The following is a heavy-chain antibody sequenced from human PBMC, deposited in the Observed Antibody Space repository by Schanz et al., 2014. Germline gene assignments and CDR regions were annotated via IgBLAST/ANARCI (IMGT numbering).Heavy chain of an antibody. V-gene: IGHV1-69*02. CDR1: GGTFSSST. CDR2: IIPILDKT. J-gene: IGHJ6*02. Sequence: QVQLVQSGAEVKKPGSSVKVSCKASGGTFSSSTLTWVRQAPGQGLEWMGRIIPILDKTNYAQKFQGRVTMTADKSTISFSMAVLGLLSPYTAVYYCANLDRTRYYAMDVWGQGTTVTVSS. D-gene: IGHD1-1*01. CDR3: ANLDRTRYYAMDV.